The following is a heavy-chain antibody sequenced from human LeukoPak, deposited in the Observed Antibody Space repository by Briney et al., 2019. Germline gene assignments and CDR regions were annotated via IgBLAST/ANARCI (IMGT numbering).Heavy chain of an antibody. V-gene: IGHV3-21*01. J-gene: IGHJ4*02. CDR3: ARDPVWSPVSGVFDS. Sequence: SGGSLRLSCAASGFTFSSHSMNWVRQAPGKGLEWVSSITSSGRYIYDADSVKGRFTISRDNAKNSLYLQMNSLRAEDTAVYYCARDPVWSPVSGVFDSWGQGTLVTVSS. CDR1: GFTFSSHS. D-gene: IGHD2-21*01. CDR2: ITSSGRYI.